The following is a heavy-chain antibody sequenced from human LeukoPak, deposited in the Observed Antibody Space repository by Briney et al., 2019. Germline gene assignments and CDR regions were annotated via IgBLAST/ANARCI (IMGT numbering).Heavy chain of an antibody. CDR2: INHSGST. V-gene: IGHV4-34*01. J-gene: IGHJ5*02. CDR1: GGSFSGCY. CDR3: ARAYYDSSGPSHP. D-gene: IGHD3-22*01. Sequence: SETLSLTCAVYGGSFSGCYWSWIRQPPGKGLEWIGEINHSGSTNYNPSLKSRVTISVDTSKNQFSLKLSSVTAADTAVYYCARAYYDSSGPSHPWGQGTLVTVSS.